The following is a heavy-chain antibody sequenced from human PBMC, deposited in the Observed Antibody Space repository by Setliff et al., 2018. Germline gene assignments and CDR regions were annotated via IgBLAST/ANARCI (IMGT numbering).Heavy chain of an antibody. CDR2: IRSKAYGGTT. V-gene: IGHV3-49*04. CDR3: TREASVDFWSGYPYYYYMDV. D-gene: IGHD3-3*01. J-gene: IGHJ6*03. CDR1: GFTFGDYA. Sequence: GGSLRLSCTASGFTFGDYAMSWVRQAPGKGLEWVGIIRSKAYGGTTEYAASVKGRFTISRDDPKSTAYLHMSSLKTEDTAVYYCTREASVDFWSGYPYYYYMDVWGKGTTVTVSS.